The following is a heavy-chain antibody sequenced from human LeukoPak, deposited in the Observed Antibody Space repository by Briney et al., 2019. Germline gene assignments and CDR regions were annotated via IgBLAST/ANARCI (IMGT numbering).Heavy chain of an antibody. V-gene: IGHV3-43*02. Sequence: GGSLRLSCAASGFTFDDYAMHWVRQAPGKGLEWVSLISGDGGSTYYSDSVRGRFTISRDNSKNSLYLQMDSLRTEDTAFYYCAKEIDTLGTNAFDIWGQGTMVTVSS. J-gene: IGHJ3*02. CDR3: AKEIDTLGTNAFDI. CDR2: ISGDGGST. D-gene: IGHD2-15*01. CDR1: GFTFDDYA.